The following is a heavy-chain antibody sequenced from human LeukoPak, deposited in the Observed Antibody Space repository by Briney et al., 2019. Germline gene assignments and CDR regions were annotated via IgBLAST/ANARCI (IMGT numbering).Heavy chain of an antibody. V-gene: IGHV3-23*01. CDR1: GFTFSSYA. Sequence: GGSLRLSCAASGFTFSSYAMSWVRQAPGKGLEWVSAISGSGGSTYYADSVKGRFTISRDNSKNTLYLQMNSLRAEDTAVYYCAKGYCSSTSCYNSDYWGQGTLVTDSS. CDR2: ISGSGGST. D-gene: IGHD2-2*02. J-gene: IGHJ4*02. CDR3: AKGYCSSTSCYNSDY.